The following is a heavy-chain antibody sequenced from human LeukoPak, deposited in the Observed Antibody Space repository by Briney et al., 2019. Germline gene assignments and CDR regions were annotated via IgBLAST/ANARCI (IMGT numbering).Heavy chain of an antibody. CDR1: GYTFTGYY. Sequence: GASVKVSCKASGYTFTGYYMHWVRQAPGQGLEWMGWINPSSGGTNYAQKFQGRVTMTRDTSISTAYMELSRLRSDDTAVYYCASPADSGYDLLDYWGQGTLVTVSS. J-gene: IGHJ4*02. D-gene: IGHD5-12*01. V-gene: IGHV1-2*02. CDR2: INPSSGGT. CDR3: ASPADSGYDLLDY.